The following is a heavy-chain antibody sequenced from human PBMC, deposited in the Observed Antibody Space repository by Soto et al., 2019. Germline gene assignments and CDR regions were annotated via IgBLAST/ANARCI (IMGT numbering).Heavy chain of an antibody. CDR2: IKQDGSEK. V-gene: IGHV3-7*03. CDR1: AFTFSTYW. CDR3: ARGSTYYYDSSGYYIYYFDY. J-gene: IGHJ4*03. Sequence: GGSLRLSCAASAFTFSTYWMSWVRQAPGKGLEWVANIKQDGSEKYYVDSVKGRFTISRDNAKNSLYLQMNSLRAEDTAVYYCARGSTYYYDSSGYYIYYFDYWGQGTMVTVSS. D-gene: IGHD3-22*01.